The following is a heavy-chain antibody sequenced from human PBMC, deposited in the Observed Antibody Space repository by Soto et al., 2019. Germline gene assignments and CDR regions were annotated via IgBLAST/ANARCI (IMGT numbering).Heavy chain of an antibody. V-gene: IGHV1-46*01. CDR3: ARGGHVVVVTAALDY. Sequence: QVQLVQSGAEVKKPGASVKVSCKASGDTFTDYYIHWVRQAPGQGLEWMGTVNPSGGHTTYAQHFRGNMTMTRDTSANTLYMVLNSLTSEDTAVYYGARGGHVVVVTAALDYWGQGTLGTVSS. D-gene: IGHD2-21*02. CDR1: GDTFTDYY. J-gene: IGHJ4*02. CDR2: VNPSGGHT.